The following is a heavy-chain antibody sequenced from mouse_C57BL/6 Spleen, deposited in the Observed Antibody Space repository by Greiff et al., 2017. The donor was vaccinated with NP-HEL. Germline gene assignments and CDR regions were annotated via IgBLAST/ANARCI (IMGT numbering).Heavy chain of an antibody. J-gene: IGHJ2*01. CDR3: ARNGYYEGYYFDY. V-gene: IGHV5-17*01. CDR1: GFTFSDYG. CDR2: ISSGSSTI. Sequence: EVHLVESGGGLVKPGGSLKLSCAASGFTFSDYGMHWVRQAPEKGLEWVAYISSGSSTIYYADTVKGRFTIARDNAKNTLFLQMSSLRSEDTAMYYCARNGYYEGYYFDYWGQGTTLTVSS. D-gene: IGHD2-3*01.